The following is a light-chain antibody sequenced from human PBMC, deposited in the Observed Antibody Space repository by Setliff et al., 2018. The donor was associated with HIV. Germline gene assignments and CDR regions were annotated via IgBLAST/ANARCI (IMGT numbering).Light chain of an antibody. CDR3: SIHRSRGYV. Sequence: QSALAQPASVSGSPGQSITISCTGTGSDVATSKYVSWYQQHPGKAPKLISYDIVTRPSGVSNRFSGSKSGGTASLTISGLQAEDEADYYCSIHRSRGYVFGSGTKVTVL. CDR1: GSDVATSKY. J-gene: IGLJ1*01. V-gene: IGLV2-14*03. CDR2: DIV.